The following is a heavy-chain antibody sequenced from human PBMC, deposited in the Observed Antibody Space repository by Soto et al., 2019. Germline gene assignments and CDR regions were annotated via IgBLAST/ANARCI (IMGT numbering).Heavy chain of an antibody. CDR2: ISYDGSNK. V-gene: IGHV3-30-3*01. CDR1: GFTFSSYA. CDR3: ARESGMATNPFDY. D-gene: IGHD5-12*01. Sequence: PGGSLRLSCAASGFTFSSYAMHWVRQAPGKGLEWVAVISYDGSNKYYADSVKGRFTISRDNSKNTLYLQMNSLRAEDTAVYYCARESGMATNPFDYWGQGTLVTVSS. J-gene: IGHJ4*02.